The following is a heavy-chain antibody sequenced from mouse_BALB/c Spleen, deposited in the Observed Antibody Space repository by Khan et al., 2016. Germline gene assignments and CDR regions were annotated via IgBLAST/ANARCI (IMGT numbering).Heavy chain of an antibody. CDR3: ARQPYYHYYIMDY. D-gene: IGHD2-10*01. CDR1: GFSLTNYG. Sequence: VELVESGPALVAPSQSLSITCTISGFSLTNYGVHWVRQPPGKGLEWLVVIWSDGSTTYTSALKSRLSISKDNSKSQGFLKMKRLQTDDTAMYYCARQPYYHYYIMDYWGQGTSVTVSS. J-gene: IGHJ4*01. V-gene: IGHV2-6-1*01. CDR2: IWSDGST.